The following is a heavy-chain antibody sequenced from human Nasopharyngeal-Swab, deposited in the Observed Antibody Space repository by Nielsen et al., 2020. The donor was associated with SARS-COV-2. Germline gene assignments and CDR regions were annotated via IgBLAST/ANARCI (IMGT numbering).Heavy chain of an antibody. CDR3: AAVSRYYDFWSGYNYGMDG. V-gene: IGHV1-58*01. J-gene: IGHJ6*02. CDR2: IVVGSGNT. D-gene: IGHD3-3*01. Sequence: SVKVSCKASGCTFTSSAVQWGRQARGQRLEGIGWIVVGSGNTNYAQKFQERVTITRDMSTSTAYMELSSLRSEDTAVYYCAAVSRYYDFWSGYNYGMDGWGQGTTVTVSS. CDR1: GCTFTSSA.